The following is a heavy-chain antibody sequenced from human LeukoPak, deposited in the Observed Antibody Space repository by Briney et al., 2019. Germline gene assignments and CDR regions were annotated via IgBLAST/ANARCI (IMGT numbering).Heavy chain of an antibody. CDR1: GYSISSSNW. CDR3: AGRGGAERKGYFDY. Sequence: SETLSLTCAVSGYSISSSNWWGWIRQPPGKGLEWIGYIYYSGSTNYNPSLKSRVTMSVDTSKNQFSLKLSSVTALDTAVYYCAGRGGAERKGYFDYWGQGTLVTVSS. V-gene: IGHV4-28*06. D-gene: IGHD1-26*01. CDR2: IYYSGST. J-gene: IGHJ4*02.